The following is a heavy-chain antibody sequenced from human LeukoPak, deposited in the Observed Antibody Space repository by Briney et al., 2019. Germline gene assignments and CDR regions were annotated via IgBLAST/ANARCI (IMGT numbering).Heavy chain of an antibody. V-gene: IGHV3-23*01. CDR3: AKGPIVGATSWFDP. Sequence: GGSLRLSCAASGFTFSSYAMNWVRQAPGKGLEWVSAISGSGGSTYYADSVKGRFTISRDNSNNTVYLQMNSLRAEDTAVYYCAKGPIVGATSWFDPWGQGTLVTVSS. CDR1: GFTFSSYA. CDR2: ISGSGGST. J-gene: IGHJ5*02. D-gene: IGHD1-26*01.